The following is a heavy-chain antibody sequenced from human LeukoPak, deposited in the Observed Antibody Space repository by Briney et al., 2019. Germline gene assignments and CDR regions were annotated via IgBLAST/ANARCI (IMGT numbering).Heavy chain of an antibody. J-gene: IGHJ4*02. CDR2: IYYSGST. Sequence: SETLSLTCTVSGGSISSYYWSWLRQPPGKGLEWIGYIYYSGSTNYNPSLKSRVTISVDTSKNQFSLKLSSVTAADTAVYYCARDNGYNSFDYWGQGTLVTVSS. D-gene: IGHD5-24*01. V-gene: IGHV4-59*01. CDR3: ARDNGYNSFDY. CDR1: GGSISSYY.